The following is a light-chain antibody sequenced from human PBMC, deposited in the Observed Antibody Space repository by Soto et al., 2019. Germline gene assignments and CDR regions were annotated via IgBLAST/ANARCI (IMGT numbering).Light chain of an antibody. CDR2: EVN. CDR1: SSDVGLYNL. Sequence: QSVLTQPASVSGSPGQSITISCTGTSSDVGLYNLVSWYQQLPGKAPKLIIYEVNERPSGISDRFSGSKSGNTASLTISGLQDEYEADYYCCSYVGSSILMFGGGTKSPS. J-gene: IGLJ3*02. V-gene: IGLV2-23*02. CDR3: CSYVGSSILM.